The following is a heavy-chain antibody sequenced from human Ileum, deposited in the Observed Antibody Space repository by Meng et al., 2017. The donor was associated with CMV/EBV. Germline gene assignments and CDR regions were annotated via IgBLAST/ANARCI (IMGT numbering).Heavy chain of an antibody. J-gene: IGHJ4*02. V-gene: IGHV5-51*01. CDR1: GYSCATYW. Sequence: ISCKGSGYSCATYWIGWVRQMPGKGLEWMGIIYPYDSDTRYSPSFQGQVTLSVDKSISTAYLQWSSLKASDTAMYYCAITTTVTMFDYWGQGTLVTVSS. CDR2: IYPYDSDT. D-gene: IGHD4-17*01. CDR3: AITTTVTMFDY.